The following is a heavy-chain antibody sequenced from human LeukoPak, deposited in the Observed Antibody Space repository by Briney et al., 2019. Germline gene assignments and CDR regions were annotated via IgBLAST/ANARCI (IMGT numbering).Heavy chain of an antibody. D-gene: IGHD3-22*01. CDR2: INHSGST. CDR3: ARGQIVRDYYDTYGTFDY. CDR1: GGSFTGYC. J-gene: IGHJ4*02. V-gene: IGHV4-34*01. Sequence: SSQTLSLTCAVHGGSFTGYCWRWIRQPPGKGLEWIGEINHSGSTNYHTSLKSRVTISVDTSKNQFSLKVSSVTAADTAVYYCARGQIVRDYYDTYGTFDYWGQGTLVTVSS.